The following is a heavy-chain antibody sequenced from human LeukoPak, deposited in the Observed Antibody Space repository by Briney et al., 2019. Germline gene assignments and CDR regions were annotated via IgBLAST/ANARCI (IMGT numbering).Heavy chain of an antibody. CDR1: GFTFSSYW. J-gene: IGHJ5*02. CDR2: IKQDGSEK. Sequence: GGSLRLSCAASGFTFSSYWMSWVRQAPGKGLEWVANIKQDGSEKYYVDSVKGRFTISRDNAKNSLYLQMNSLRAEDTAVYYCARLELRYFDWKPNNWFDPWGQGTLVTVSS. CDR3: ARLELRYFDWKPNNWFDP. V-gene: IGHV3-7*01. D-gene: IGHD3-9*01.